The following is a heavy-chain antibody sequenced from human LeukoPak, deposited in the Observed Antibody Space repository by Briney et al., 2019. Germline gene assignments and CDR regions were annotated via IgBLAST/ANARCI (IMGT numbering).Heavy chain of an antibody. J-gene: IGHJ3*02. D-gene: IGHD6-19*01. CDR1: GFTFSSYS. CDR3: ARGPGWAQPRDRDAFDI. V-gene: IGHV3-48*01. CDR2: ISSSSSTI. Sequence: GGSLRLSCAASGFTFSSYSMNWVRQAPGKGLEWVSYISSSSSTIYYADSVKGRFTISRDNAKNSLYLQMNSLKTGDTAVYYCARGPGWAQPRDRDAFDIWGQGTMVTVSS.